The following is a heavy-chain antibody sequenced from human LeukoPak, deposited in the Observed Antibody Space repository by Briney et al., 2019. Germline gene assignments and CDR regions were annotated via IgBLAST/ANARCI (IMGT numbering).Heavy chain of an antibody. V-gene: IGHV1-18*01. CDR1: GYTFTSYG. D-gene: IGHD6-25*01. Sequence: ASVKVSCKASGYTFTSYGISWVRQAPGQGLEWMGWISVYNGNTNYAQKFQGRVTMTRDTSISTAYMELSRLRSDDTAVYYCARDPGSANDYWGQGTLVTVSS. CDR3: ARDPGSANDY. CDR2: ISVYNGNT. J-gene: IGHJ4*02.